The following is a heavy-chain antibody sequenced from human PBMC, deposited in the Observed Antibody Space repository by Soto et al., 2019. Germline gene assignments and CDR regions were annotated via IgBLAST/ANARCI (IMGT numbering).Heavy chain of an antibody. V-gene: IGHV3-23*01. Sequence: GGSLRLSCAASGFTFSSYAMSWVRQAPGKGLEWVSAISGSGGSTYYADSVKGRFTISRDNSKNTLYLQMNSLRAEDTAVYYCAKILLWFGEGYGMDVWGQGTTVTVSS. D-gene: IGHD3-10*01. J-gene: IGHJ6*02. CDR3: AKILLWFGEGYGMDV. CDR2: ISGSGGST. CDR1: GFTFSSYA.